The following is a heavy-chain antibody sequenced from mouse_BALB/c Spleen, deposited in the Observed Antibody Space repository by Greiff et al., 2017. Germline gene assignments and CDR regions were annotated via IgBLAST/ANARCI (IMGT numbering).Heavy chain of an antibody. J-gene: IGHJ1*01. Sequence: EVQLQESGPGLVKPSQSLSLTCTVTGYSITSDYAWNWIRQFPGNKLEWMGYISYSGSTSYNPSLKSRISITRDTSKNQFFLQLNSVTTEDTATYYCARGGEGYFDVWGAGTTVTVSS. CDR3: ARGGEGYFDV. CDR2: ISYSGST. V-gene: IGHV3-2*02. CDR1: GYSITSDYA.